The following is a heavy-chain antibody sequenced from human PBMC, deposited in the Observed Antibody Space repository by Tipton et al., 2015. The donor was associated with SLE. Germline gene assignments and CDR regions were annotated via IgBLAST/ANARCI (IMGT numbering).Heavy chain of an antibody. J-gene: IGHJ2*01. CDR3: ARDSAVNFWYFDL. Sequence: TLSLTCTVSGGSISSSCYYWGWIRQPPGKGLEWIGSIYYSVSTYYNPYLKSRVTISVDTSKNQFSLKLSPVTAADTAVYYCARDSAVNFWYFDLWGRGTLVTVSS. V-gene: IGHV4-39*01. CDR2: IYYSVST. CDR1: GGSISSSCYY. D-gene: IGHD3/OR15-3a*01.